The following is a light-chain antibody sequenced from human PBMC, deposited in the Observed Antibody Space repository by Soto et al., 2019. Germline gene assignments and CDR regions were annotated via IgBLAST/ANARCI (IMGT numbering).Light chain of an antibody. CDR3: QQYNNWPPWT. CDR1: QSVGSD. CDR2: GAS. J-gene: IGKJ1*01. V-gene: IGKV3-15*01. Sequence: EIVLTQSPATLSVPPGERATLSCRPSQSVGSDLAWYQHTPGQPPRLLIYGASTRATGVPGRFSGSGSGTEFTLTISSLQSEDFAVYFCQQYNNWPPWTFGQGTKVDIK.